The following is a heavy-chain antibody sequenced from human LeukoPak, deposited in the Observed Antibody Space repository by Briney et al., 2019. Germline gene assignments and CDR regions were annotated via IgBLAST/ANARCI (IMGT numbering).Heavy chain of an antibody. Sequence: ASVKVSCKASGYTFTSYGISWVRQAPGQGLEWMGWISAYNGNTNYAQNLQGRVTMTTDTSTSTAYLELRSLISDDTAIYYCVRDAGSYCTSASCFDYWGQGTLVTVSS. J-gene: IGHJ4*02. CDR2: ISAYNGNT. CDR1: GYTFTSYG. CDR3: VRDAGSYCTSASCFDY. D-gene: IGHD3-10*01. V-gene: IGHV1-18*01.